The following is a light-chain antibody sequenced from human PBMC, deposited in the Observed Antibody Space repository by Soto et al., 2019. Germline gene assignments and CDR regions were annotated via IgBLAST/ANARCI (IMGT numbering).Light chain of an antibody. J-gene: IGLJ1*01. V-gene: IGLV2-23*02. CDR3: CSSGGSPKYV. Sequence: QSVLTQPASVSGSPGQSITISCTGTSSNVGSYKLVSWYQQHPGKAPKLMIFEVNKRPSGVSNRFSGSKSGNTASLTISGLKVEDDADYYCCSSGGSPKYVFGSGTKVTV. CDR1: SSNVGSYKL. CDR2: EVN.